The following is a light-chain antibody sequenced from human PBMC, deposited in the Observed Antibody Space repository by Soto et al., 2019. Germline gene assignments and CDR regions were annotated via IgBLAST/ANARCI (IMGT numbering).Light chain of an antibody. Sequence: QSVLTQPPSVSGTPGQSITISCSGSSSNIGTYTLNWYQHLPGTAPKLLFSTYDQRPSGVADRFSGSKSGTSASLAISGLXXXXXXXXYXAAWDDRVNGVVFGGGTKL. J-gene: IGLJ2*01. V-gene: IGLV1-44*01. CDR2: TYD. CDR1: SSNIGTYT. CDR3: AAWDDRVNGVV.